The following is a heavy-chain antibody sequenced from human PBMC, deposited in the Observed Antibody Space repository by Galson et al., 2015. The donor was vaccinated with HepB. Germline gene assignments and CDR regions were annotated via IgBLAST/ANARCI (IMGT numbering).Heavy chain of an antibody. Sequence: SLRLSCAASGFIFSNAWMIWVRQAPGKGLEWVGRIKSKTGGGTSDYAAPVKGRFTISRDDSENTLYLQMNSLITDDTAVYYCTTKNLPAATDYWGQGTLVTVSS. D-gene: IGHD2-2*01. CDR1: GFIFSNAW. V-gene: IGHV3-15*01. CDR2: IKSKTGGGTS. CDR3: TTKNLPAATDY. J-gene: IGHJ4*02.